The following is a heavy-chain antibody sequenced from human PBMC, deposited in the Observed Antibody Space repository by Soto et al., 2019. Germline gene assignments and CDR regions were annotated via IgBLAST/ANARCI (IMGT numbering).Heavy chain of an antibody. CDR3: ARMGYCTNGVCPLDY. D-gene: IGHD2-8*01. CDR2: IYYSGST. V-gene: IGHV4-61*01. CDR1: GGSVSSGSYY. J-gene: IGHJ4*02. Sequence: SETLSLTCTVSGGSVSSGSYYWSWIQQPPGKGLEWIGYIYYSGSTNYNPSLKSRVTISVDTSKNQFSLKLSSVTAADTAVYYCARMGYCTNGVCPLDYWGQGTLVTVSS.